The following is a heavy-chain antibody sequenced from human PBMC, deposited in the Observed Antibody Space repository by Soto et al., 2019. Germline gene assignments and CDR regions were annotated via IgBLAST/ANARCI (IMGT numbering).Heavy chain of an antibody. CDR3: ARAPFCGGVCYDNWLGP. CDR2: VSPNSGNT. V-gene: IGHV1-8*01. CDR1: GYTFTDYD. Sequence: ASVKVSCKASGYTFTDYDINWVRQAPGQGLEWMGWVSPNSGNTVYAQKFQDRVTMTRDTSARTAYVDLSSLRSEDTAVYYCARAPFCGGVCYDNWLGPRGQGNMVTVSS. D-gene: IGHD2-21*02. J-gene: IGHJ5*02.